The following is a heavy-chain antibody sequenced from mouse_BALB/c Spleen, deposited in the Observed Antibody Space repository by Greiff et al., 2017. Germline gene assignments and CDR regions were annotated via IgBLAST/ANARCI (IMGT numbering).Heavy chain of an antibody. Sequence: QVQLQQPGAELVRPGASVKMSCKASGYTFTSYYIHWVKQRPGQGLEWIGWIYPGDGSTKYNEKFKGKTTLTADKSSSTAYMLLSSLTSEDSAIYFCARGGNYGNWCDYWGQGTTLTVSS. V-gene: IGHV1S56*01. J-gene: IGHJ2*01. D-gene: IGHD2-1*01. CDR1: GYTFTSYY. CDR2: IYPGDGST. CDR3: ARGGNYGNWCDY.